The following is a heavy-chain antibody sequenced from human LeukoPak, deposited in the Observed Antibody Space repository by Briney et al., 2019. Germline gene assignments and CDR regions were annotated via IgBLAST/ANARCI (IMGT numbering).Heavy chain of an antibody. CDR2: IKSKNDGGTT. CDR1: GFTFNYAW. CDR3: TTENFDY. Sequence: GGSLRLSCAASGFTFNYAWMNWVRQAPGKGLEWVGRIKSKNDGGTTDYAAPVKGRFTISRDDSKNTLYLQMNSLKTEDTAVYCCTTENFDYWGQGTLVTVSS. V-gene: IGHV3-15*01. J-gene: IGHJ4*02.